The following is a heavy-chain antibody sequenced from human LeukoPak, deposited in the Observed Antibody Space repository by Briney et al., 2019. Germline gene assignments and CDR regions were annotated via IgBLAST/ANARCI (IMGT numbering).Heavy chain of an antibody. Sequence: PGGSLRLSCVESGFTFRSPWMAWLRQAPEKGLEWVANINEHGSQKYYLGSVTGRFTISRDNAKNSLYLQMNSLSAEDTAMYYCARDGGWHRFDYWGQGTLVIVSS. V-gene: IGHV3-7*03. CDR1: GFTFRSPW. CDR3: ARDGGWHRFDY. CDR2: INEHGSQK. D-gene: IGHD6-19*01. J-gene: IGHJ4*02.